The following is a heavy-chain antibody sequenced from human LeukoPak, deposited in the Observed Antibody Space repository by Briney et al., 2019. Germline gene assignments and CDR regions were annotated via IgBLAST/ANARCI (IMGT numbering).Heavy chain of an antibody. V-gene: IGHV1-24*01. D-gene: IGHD3-22*01. J-gene: IGHJ5*02. CDR3: ATGYLGYYYDSSGLT. CDR2: FDPEDGET. Sequence: ASVKVSCKVSGYTLTELSMHWVRQAPGKGLEWMGGFDPEDGETIYAQKFQGRVTKTEDTSTDTAYMELSSLRSEDTAVYYCATGYLGYYYDSSGLTWGQGTLVTVSS. CDR1: GYTLTELS.